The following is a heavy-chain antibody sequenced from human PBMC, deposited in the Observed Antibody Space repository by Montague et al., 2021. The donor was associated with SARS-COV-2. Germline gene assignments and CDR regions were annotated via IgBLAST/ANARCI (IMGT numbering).Heavy chain of an antibody. V-gene: IGHV3-9*01. CDR3: AKASWGSDWYYFDY. CDR1: GFTFNDYA. CDR2: VDWSSGFF. D-gene: IGHD3-9*01. Sequence: SLTLSCAASGFTFNDYAMHWVRQAPGAGLEWVAGVDWSSGFFAYADSVRGRFTISRDNAKNSLYLQMNSLKVEDTALYYCAKASWGSDWYYFDYWGQGTLVTVSS. J-gene: IGHJ4*02.